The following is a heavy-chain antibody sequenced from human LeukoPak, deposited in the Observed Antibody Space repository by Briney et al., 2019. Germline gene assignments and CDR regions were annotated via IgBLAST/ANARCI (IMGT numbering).Heavy chain of an antibody. CDR1: GFTFSSYW. CDR2: IKQDGSEK. CDR3: ARDYGLNCRSTSCAGAFDI. D-gene: IGHD2-2*01. J-gene: IGHJ3*02. Sequence: GGSLRLSCAASGFTFSSYWMSWVRQAPGKGLEWVANIKQDGSEKYYVDSVKGRFTISRDNARNSLYLQMNSLRAEDTAVYYCARDYGLNCRSTSCAGAFDILGPRDNGHRLS. V-gene: IGHV3-7*01.